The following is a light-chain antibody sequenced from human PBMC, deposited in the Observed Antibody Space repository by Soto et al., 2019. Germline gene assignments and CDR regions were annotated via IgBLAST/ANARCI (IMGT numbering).Light chain of an antibody. CDR2: LGS. V-gene: IGKV2-28*01. Sequence: DIVMTQSPLSLPVTPGEPASISCRSSQSLLHGNGYNYLDWYLQKPGQSPQLLIYLGSNRSSGVPDRFSGSGSGTDFTLKISRVEAEDVGVYYCMQALQTPAFGQGTKV. CDR3: MQALQTPA. CDR1: QSLLHGNGYNY. J-gene: IGKJ1*01.